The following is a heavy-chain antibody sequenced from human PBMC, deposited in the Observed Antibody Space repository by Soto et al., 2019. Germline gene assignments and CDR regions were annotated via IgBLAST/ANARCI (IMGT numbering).Heavy chain of an antibody. Sequence: EVQLVESGGGLVKPGGSLRLSCAASGFIFSSYTMNWVRQAPGKGLEWVSSISASSTYIYYADSLKGRFTISRDNAHYSLYLQVNSLRAVDTAVYYCARGWLRDPWMYWGQGTLVTVSS. V-gene: IGHV3-21*01. CDR1: GFIFSSYT. D-gene: IGHD5-12*01. CDR2: ISASSTYI. CDR3: ARGWLRDPWMY. J-gene: IGHJ4*02.